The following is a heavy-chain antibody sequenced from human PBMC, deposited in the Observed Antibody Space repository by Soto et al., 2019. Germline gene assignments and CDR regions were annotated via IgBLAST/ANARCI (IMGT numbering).Heavy chain of an antibody. V-gene: IGHV1-69*04. Sequence: SVKVSCKASGGTFSTYTITWVRQAPGQGLEWMGRIIPIIGIINYAQKFQGRVTITADKFTGTAYMELTRLRSDDTAVYYCAGDPDSHYDDSHASSYPWGQGTLVTVSS. CDR2: IIPIIGII. CDR3: AGDPDSHYDDSHASSYP. J-gene: IGHJ5*02. CDR1: GGTFSTYT. D-gene: IGHD3-22*01.